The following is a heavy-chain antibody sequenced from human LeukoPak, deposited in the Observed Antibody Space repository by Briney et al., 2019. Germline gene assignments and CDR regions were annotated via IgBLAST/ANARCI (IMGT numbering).Heavy chain of an antibody. Sequence: PSETLSLTCAVSGGSISSSSYYWGWIRQPPGKGLEWIGSIYYSGSTYYNPSLKSRVTISVDTSKNQFSLKLSSVTAADTAVYYCASLRSPWYSSGWLDNFDYWGQGTLVTVSS. V-gene: IGHV4-39*01. CDR1: GGSISSSSYY. CDR3: ASLRSPWYSSGWLDNFDY. D-gene: IGHD6-19*01. J-gene: IGHJ4*02. CDR2: IYYSGST.